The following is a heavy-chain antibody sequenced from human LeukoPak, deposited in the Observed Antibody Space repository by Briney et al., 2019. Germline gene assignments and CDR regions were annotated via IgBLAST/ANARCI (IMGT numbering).Heavy chain of an antibody. CDR2: INHSGST. Sequence: PSETLSLTCAVYGGSFSGNYWSWIRQSPGKGLEWIGEINHSGSTNYNPSLKCRVTISVDTSKKQFSLKLRSVTAADTAVYYCARASWGGHWFDPWGQGTLVTVSS. V-gene: IGHV4-34*01. J-gene: IGHJ5*02. D-gene: IGHD3-16*01. CDR1: GGSFSGNY. CDR3: ARASWGGHWFDP.